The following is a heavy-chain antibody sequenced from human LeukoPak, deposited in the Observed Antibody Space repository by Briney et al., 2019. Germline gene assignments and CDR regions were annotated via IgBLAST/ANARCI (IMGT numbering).Heavy chain of an antibody. CDR1: GFAFSTYG. CDR3: ARDANYYFDY. Sequence: HTGGSLRLSCAASGFAFSTYGLHWVRQAPGKGLEWVALIWYDGTKKYYGDSVKGRFTISRDNSKNTLYLQMNSLRAEDTAVYYCARDANYYFDYWGQGSLVTVSS. CDR2: IWYDGTKK. V-gene: IGHV3-33*01. D-gene: IGHD1-7*01. J-gene: IGHJ4*02.